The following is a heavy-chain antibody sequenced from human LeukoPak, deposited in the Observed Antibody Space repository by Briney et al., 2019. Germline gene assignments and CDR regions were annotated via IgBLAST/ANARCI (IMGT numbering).Heavy chain of an antibody. Sequence: IPSETLSLTCTVSGDSISSYYWSWIRQPPGKGLEWIGYIYYSGSTNYNPSLKSRVTISVDTSKNQFSLKLSSVTAADTAVYYCARNQAHIVVVPAALDYWGQGTLVTVSS. V-gene: IGHV4-59*08. CDR1: GDSISSYY. D-gene: IGHD2-2*01. CDR3: ARNQAHIVVVPAALDY. CDR2: IYYSGST. J-gene: IGHJ4*02.